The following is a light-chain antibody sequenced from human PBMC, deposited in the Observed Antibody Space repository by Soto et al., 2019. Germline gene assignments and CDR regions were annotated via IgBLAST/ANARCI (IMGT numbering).Light chain of an antibody. CDR2: QDN. Sequence: SYELTQPPSLSVSPGQTASITCSGDKLGDKYACWYQQKPGQSPVLVIYQDNKRPSGIPERFSGSNSGNTATLTINGTQAMDEADYYCQAWDSNTYVFGTGTKLTVL. CDR1: KLGDKY. J-gene: IGLJ1*01. V-gene: IGLV3-1*01. CDR3: QAWDSNTYV.